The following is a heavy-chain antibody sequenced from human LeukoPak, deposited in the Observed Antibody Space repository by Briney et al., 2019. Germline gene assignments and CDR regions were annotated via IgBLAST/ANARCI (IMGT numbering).Heavy chain of an antibody. CDR3: ARAEFYGGNFGY. J-gene: IGHJ4*02. CDR2: IYHSGST. Sequence: PSQTLSLTCAVSGGSISSGGYSWSWIRQPPGKGLEWIGYIYHSGSTYYNPSLKSRVTISVDRSKNQLSLKLSSVTAADTAVYYCARAEFYGGNFGYWGQGTLVTVSS. D-gene: IGHD4-23*01. CDR1: GGSISSGGYS. V-gene: IGHV4-30-2*01.